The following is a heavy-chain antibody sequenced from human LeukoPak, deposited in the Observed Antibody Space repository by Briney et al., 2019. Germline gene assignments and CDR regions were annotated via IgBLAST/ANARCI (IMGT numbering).Heavy chain of an antibody. Sequence: PGGSLRLSCAASGFTFSSYGMHWVRQAPGKGLEWVAVISYDGSNKYYADSVKGRFTISRDNSKNTLYLQMNNLRAEDTAVYYCAKEAAAAGLFDPWGQGTLVTVSS. J-gene: IGHJ5*02. V-gene: IGHV3-30*18. CDR3: AKEAAAAGLFDP. CDR2: ISYDGSNK. CDR1: GFTFSSYG. D-gene: IGHD6-13*01.